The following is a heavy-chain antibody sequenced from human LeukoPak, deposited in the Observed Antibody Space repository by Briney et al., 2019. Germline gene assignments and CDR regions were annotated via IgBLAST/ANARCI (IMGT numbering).Heavy chain of an antibody. CDR2: IYHSGST. Sequence: PSETLSLTCAVSGYSISSGYYWGWIRQPPGKGLEWIGSIYHSGSTNYNPSLKSRVTMSVDTSKKQFSLKLSSVTAADTAVYYCARGRGYNSFDYWGQGTLVTVSS. V-gene: IGHV4-38-2*01. D-gene: IGHD5-24*01. CDR1: GYSISSGYY. J-gene: IGHJ4*02. CDR3: ARGRGYNSFDY.